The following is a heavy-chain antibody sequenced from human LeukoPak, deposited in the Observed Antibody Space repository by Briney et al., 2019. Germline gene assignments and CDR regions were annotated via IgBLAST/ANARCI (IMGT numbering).Heavy chain of an antibody. Sequence: GASVKVSCKTSGYTFTDYYIHWVRQAPGQRLEWMGRINPRSGGINYAQKFQGRVTMTRDTAINTAYMDLSGLRSDDTAVYYCAREAGGSDTYYLDYWGQGVLVTVSS. D-gene: IGHD1-26*01. J-gene: IGHJ4*02. CDR2: INPRSGGI. CDR1: GYTFTDYY. V-gene: IGHV1-2*06. CDR3: AREAGGSDTYYLDY.